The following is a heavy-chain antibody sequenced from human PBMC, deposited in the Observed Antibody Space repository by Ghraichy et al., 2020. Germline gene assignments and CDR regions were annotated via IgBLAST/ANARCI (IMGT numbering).Heavy chain of an antibody. D-gene: IGHD1-1*01. CDR1: GFTFSSYA. J-gene: IGHJ4*02. V-gene: IGHV3-23*01. Sequence: GSLRLSCAASGFTFSSYAMHWVRQGPGKGLEWVSSISGSGGNTYSADSVKGRFTISRDNSKNTLYLQMNSLRADDTAVYFCARDLVKFQTANFIFDFWGQGALVTVSS. CDR2: ISGSGGNT. CDR3: ARDLVKFQTANFIFDF.